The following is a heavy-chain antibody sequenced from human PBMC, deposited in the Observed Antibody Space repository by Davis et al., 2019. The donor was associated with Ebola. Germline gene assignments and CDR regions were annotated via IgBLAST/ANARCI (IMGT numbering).Heavy chain of an antibody. CDR2: ISYDGSNK. CDR3: AKNLWFGAHNWFDP. J-gene: IGHJ5*02. CDR1: GFTFGRFA. Sequence: GESLKISCAASGFTFGRFAMSWVRQAPGKGLEWVAVISYDGSNKYYADSVKGRFTISRDNSKNTLYLQMNSLRAEDTAVYYCAKNLWFGAHNWFDPWGQGTLVTVSS. V-gene: IGHV3-30*18. D-gene: IGHD3-10*01.